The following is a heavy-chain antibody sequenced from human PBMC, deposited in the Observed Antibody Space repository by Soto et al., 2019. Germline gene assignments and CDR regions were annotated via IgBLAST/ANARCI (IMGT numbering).Heavy chain of an antibody. CDR3: ARGRSSSWYSYYYYGMDV. D-gene: IGHD6-13*01. CDR1: GGSFSGYY. J-gene: IGHJ6*04. Sequence: SETLSLTCAVYGGSFSGYYWSWIRQPPGKGLEWIGEINHSGSTNYNPSLKSRVTISVDTSKNQFSLKLSSVTAADTAVYYCARGRSSSWYSYYYYGMDVWGKGTTVTVSS. CDR2: INHSGST. V-gene: IGHV4-34*01.